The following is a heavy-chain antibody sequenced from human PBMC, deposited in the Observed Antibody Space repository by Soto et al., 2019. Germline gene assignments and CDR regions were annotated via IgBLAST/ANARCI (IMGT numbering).Heavy chain of an antibody. D-gene: IGHD3-22*01. Sequence: GGSLRLSCAASGFTFSNYAMSWVRQAPGKGLEWVSTISGSGSGTYYADSVKGRFTISRDNSKNTLSLQMNSLRADDTAIYYCAKRKGYYDSRGSYFDYWAQGALVTVSS. CDR2: ISGSGSGT. CDR1: GFTFSNYA. V-gene: IGHV3-23*01. CDR3: AKRKGYYDSRGSYFDY. J-gene: IGHJ4*02.